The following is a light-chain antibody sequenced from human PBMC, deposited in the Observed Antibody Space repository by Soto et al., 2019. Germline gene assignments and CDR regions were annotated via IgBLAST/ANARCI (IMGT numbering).Light chain of an antibody. CDR3: QQYYSTPT. V-gene: IGKV4-1*01. CDR2: WAS. J-gene: IGKJ4*01. Sequence: DIVMTQSPDSLAVSLGERATIKCKSSQSVLYSSNNKNYLAWYQRKPGQPPKLLIYWASTRESGVPDRFSGSGSGTDFTLTISSLQAEDVAVYYCQQYYSTPTFGGGTKVEIK. CDR1: QSVLYSSNNKNY.